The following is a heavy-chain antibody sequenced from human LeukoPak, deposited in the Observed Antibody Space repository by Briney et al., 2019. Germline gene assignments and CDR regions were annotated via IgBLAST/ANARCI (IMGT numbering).Heavy chain of an antibody. V-gene: IGHV3-9*01. Sequence: GGSLRLSCAASGFTFNNYAMTWVRQAPGKGLEWVSGISWNSGSIGYADSVKGRFTISRDNAKNSLYLQMNSLRAEDTALYYCARARNYYDSSGYYYLIFDYWGQGTLVTVSS. J-gene: IGHJ4*02. CDR1: GFTFNNYA. CDR3: ARARNYYDSSGYYYLIFDY. CDR2: ISWNSGSI. D-gene: IGHD3-22*01.